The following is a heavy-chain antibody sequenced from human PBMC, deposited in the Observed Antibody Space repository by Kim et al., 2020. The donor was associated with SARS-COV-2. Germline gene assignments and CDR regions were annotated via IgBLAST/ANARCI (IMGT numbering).Heavy chain of an antibody. V-gene: IGHV4-34*01. CDR1: GGSFSGYY. Sequence: SETLSLTCAVYGGSFSGYYWSWIRQPPGKGLEWIGEINHSGSTNYNPSLKSRVTISVDTSKNQFSLKLSSVTAADTAVYYCARYGPVVPAARYNRSLRWFDPWGQGTLVTVSS. CDR2: INHSGST. CDR3: ARYGPVVPAARYNRSLRWFDP. D-gene: IGHD2-2*01. J-gene: IGHJ5*02.